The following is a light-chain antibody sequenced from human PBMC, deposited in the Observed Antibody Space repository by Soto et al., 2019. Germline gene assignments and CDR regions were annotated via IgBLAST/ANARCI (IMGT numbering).Light chain of an antibody. J-gene: IGLJ1*01. V-gene: IGLV2-14*01. CDR1: SSDVGGYNY. CDR3: CSYTSSSIDYV. CDR2: EVS. Sequence: QSALTQPASVSGSPGQSITISCTGTSSDVGGYNYVSWYQQHPGKAPKLMIYEVSNRPSGVSNRFSGSKSGNTASLTISGLQAEDEGDYYCCSYTSSSIDYVFGTGTKLTVL.